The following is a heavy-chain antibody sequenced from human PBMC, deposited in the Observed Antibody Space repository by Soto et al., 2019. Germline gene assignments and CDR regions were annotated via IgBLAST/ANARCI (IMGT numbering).Heavy chain of an antibody. Sequence: SETLSLTCTVSGGSISSGGYYWSWIRQHPGKGLEWIGYIYYSGSTNYNPSLKSRVTISVDTSKNQFSLKLSSVTAADTVVYYCARTQNSGTWSRRYYYYGMDVWGQGTTVTVSS. CDR1: GGSISSGGYY. V-gene: IGHV4-61*08. D-gene: IGHD6-13*01. J-gene: IGHJ6*02. CDR2: IYYSGST. CDR3: ARTQNSGTWSRRYYYYGMDV.